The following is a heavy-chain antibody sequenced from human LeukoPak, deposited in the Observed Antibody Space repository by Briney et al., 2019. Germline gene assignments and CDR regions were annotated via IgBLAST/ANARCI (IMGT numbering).Heavy chain of an antibody. V-gene: IGHV1-18*01. CDR1: GGTFSGYA. CDR3: ARGPRGDSLDY. Sequence: ASVKVSCKASGGTFSGYAISWVRQAPGQGLEWMGWISAYNGNTNYAQKLQGRVTMTTDTSTSTAYMELRSLRSEDTALYYCARGPRGDSLDYWGQGTLVTVSS. CDR2: ISAYNGNT. J-gene: IGHJ4*02. D-gene: IGHD2-21*02.